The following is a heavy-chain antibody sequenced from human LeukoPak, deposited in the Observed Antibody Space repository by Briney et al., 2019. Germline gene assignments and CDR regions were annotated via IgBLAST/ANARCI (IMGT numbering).Heavy chain of an antibody. Sequence: EASVKVSCKASGYTFTSYGISWVRQAPGQGLEWMGWISAYNGNTNYAQKLQGRVTMTTDTSTSTAYMELRSLRSDDTAVYYCAREVREYSSSWFKDYWGQGTLVTVSS. CDR1: GYTFTSYG. CDR2: ISAYNGNT. D-gene: IGHD6-13*01. V-gene: IGHV1-18*01. J-gene: IGHJ4*02. CDR3: AREVREYSSSWFKDY.